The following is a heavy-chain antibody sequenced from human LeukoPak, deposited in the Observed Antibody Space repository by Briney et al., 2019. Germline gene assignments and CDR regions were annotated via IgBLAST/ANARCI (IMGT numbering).Heavy chain of an antibody. CDR1: GFTFSSYS. D-gene: IGHD2-15*01. V-gene: IGHV3-66*01. Sequence: GGSLRLSCAASGFTFSSYSMNWVRQAPGKGLEWVSVIYSGGSTYYADSVKGRFTISRDNSKNTLYLQMNSLRAEDTAVYYCAKDSGYCSGGSCYSGPLDYWGQGTLVTVSS. CDR2: IYSGGST. J-gene: IGHJ4*02. CDR3: AKDSGYCSGGSCYSGPLDY.